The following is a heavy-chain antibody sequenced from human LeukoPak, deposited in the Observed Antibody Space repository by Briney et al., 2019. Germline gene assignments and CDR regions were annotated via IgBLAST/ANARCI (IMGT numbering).Heavy chain of an antibody. J-gene: IGHJ3*02. V-gene: IGHV5-51*01. CDR1: GYSFTSYW. D-gene: IGHD4-17*01. CDR2: IYPGDSDT. CDR3: ATRYGDYVGAFDI. Sequence: GESLKNSCKGSGYSFTSYWIGWVRQMPGKGLEWMGIIYPGDSDTRYSPSFQGQVTISADKSISTAYLQWSSLKASDTAMYCCATRYGDYVGAFDIWGQGTMVIVSS.